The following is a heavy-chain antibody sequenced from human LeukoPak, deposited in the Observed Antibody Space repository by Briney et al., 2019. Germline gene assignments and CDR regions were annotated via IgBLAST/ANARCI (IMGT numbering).Heavy chain of an antibody. CDR1: GYTFTSYA. CDR3: ARDPGWYYHYMDV. D-gene: IGHD2-15*01. CDR2: INTNTGNP. V-gene: IGHV7-4-1*02. Sequence: ASVKVSCKASGYTFTSYAMNCVGQAPGQGLEWRGWINTNTGNPTYAQGCTGRVVFSLDTSVTTAYLQISSLKAEDTAAYSCARDPGWYYHYMDVWGKGTTVTVSS. J-gene: IGHJ6*03.